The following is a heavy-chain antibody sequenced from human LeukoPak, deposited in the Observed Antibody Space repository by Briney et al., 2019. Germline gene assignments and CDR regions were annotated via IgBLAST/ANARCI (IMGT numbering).Heavy chain of an antibody. Sequence: GGSLRLSCAASGFTFSSYWMSWVRQAPGKGLEWVANIKQDGSEKYYVDSVKGRFTISRDNAKNSLYLQMNSLRAEDTAVYYCAREYGDYVHHFDYWGQGTLVTVSS. CDR3: AREYGDYVHHFDY. CDR2: IKQDGSEK. D-gene: IGHD4-17*01. CDR1: GFTFSSYW. J-gene: IGHJ4*02. V-gene: IGHV3-7*01.